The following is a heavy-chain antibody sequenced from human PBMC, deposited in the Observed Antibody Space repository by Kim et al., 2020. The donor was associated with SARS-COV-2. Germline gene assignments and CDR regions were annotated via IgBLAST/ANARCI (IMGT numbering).Heavy chain of an antibody. J-gene: IGHJ4*02. D-gene: IGHD6-19*01. CDR2: T. CDR3: ARRTVAADFDY. V-gene: IGHV5-10-1*01. Sequence: TNDSPSFQGHVTISADKSISTAYLQWSSLKASDTAMYYCARRTVAADFDYWGQGTLVTVSS.